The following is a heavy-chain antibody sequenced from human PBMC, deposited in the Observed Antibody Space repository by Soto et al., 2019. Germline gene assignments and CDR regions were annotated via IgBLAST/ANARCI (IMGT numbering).Heavy chain of an antibody. V-gene: IGHV3-33*01. Sequence: GGSMRLSCAAAGFTFSSYGMHWVRQAPGKGLEWVAVIWYDGSNKYYADSVKGRFTISRDNSKNTLYLQMNSLRAEDTAVYYCARDLGYYGSGSPIDYWGQGTLVTVSS. J-gene: IGHJ4*02. D-gene: IGHD3-10*01. CDR2: IWYDGSNK. CDR3: ARDLGYYGSGSPIDY. CDR1: GFTFSSYG.